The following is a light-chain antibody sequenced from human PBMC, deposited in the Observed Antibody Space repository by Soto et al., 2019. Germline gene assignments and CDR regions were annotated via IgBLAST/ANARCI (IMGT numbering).Light chain of an antibody. CDR1: SSDIGAYNY. V-gene: IGLV2-14*01. J-gene: IGLJ3*02. Sequence: QSVLTQPASVSGSPGQSITISCTGTSSDIGAYNYVSWYQQHPGIAPKLMIYDVTNRPSAVSDRFSGSKAGNTASLTISGLKAEDEADYYCSSYTTSSTVVFGGGTKLTVL. CDR2: DVT. CDR3: SSYTTSSTVV.